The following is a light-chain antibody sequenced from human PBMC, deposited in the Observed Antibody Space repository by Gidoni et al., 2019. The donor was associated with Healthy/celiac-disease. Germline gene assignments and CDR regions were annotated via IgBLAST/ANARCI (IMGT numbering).Light chain of an antibody. CDR3: QQYGSSRLT. CDR2: GAS. J-gene: IGKJ4*01. CDR1: QSVSSSY. Sequence: EIVLPQSPGTLSLSPGERATLSCRASQSVSSSYLAWYQQKHGQAPRLLIYGASSRATGIPDRFSGSGSGTDFTLTISRLEPEDFAVYYCQQYGSSRLTFGGGTKVEIK. V-gene: IGKV3-20*01.